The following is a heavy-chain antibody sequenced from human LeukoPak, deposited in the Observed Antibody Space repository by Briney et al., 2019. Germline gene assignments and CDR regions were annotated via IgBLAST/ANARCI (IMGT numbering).Heavy chain of an antibody. J-gene: IGHJ4*02. CDR2: MNPNSGNT. D-gene: IGHD2-8*01. V-gene: IGHV1-8*01. CDR1: GYTFTNYD. Sequence: ASVKVSCKASGYTFTNYDINWVRQATGQGLEWMGWMNPNSGNTGYPQKFQDRVTMTRDTSISTAYMELSSLRSEDTAVYYCARMYGPIDYWGQGTLVTVSS. CDR3: ARMYGPIDY.